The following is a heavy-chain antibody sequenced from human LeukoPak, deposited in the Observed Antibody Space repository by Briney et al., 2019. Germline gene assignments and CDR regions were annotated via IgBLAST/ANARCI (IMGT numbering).Heavy chain of an antibody. Sequence: LETLSLTCTVSGGSISSSSYYSGWIRQPPGEGLEWIGSIYYSGRTYYNSSLKSRVTMSVDTSKNHFSLLLTSVTAADTAVYDCARHLGSSWRYPCVYWGQGTLVTVSS. D-gene: IGHD3-10*01. CDR3: ARHLGSSWRYPCVY. J-gene: IGHJ4*02. CDR2: IYYSGRT. CDR1: GGSISSSSYY. V-gene: IGHV4-39*01.